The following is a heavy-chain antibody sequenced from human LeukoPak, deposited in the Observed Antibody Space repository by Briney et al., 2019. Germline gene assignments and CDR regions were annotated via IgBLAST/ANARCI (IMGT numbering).Heavy chain of an antibody. D-gene: IGHD6-13*01. J-gene: IGHJ4*02. V-gene: IGHV4-59*01. Sequence: SETLSLTCTVSGGSISNYWWSWIRQPPGKGLEWIGYVFDSGGTYYNPSLKSRVTISVDTSKKQFSLKLSSVTAADTAAYYCARGYSSSWNYFDYWGQGTLVTVSS. CDR2: VFDSGGT. CDR3: ARGYSSSWNYFDY. CDR1: GGSISNYW.